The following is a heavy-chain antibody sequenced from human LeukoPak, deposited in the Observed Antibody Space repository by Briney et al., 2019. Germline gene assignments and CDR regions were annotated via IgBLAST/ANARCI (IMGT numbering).Heavy chain of an antibody. Sequence: SQTLSLTCAISGDSVSSNSAAWNWIRQSPSRGLEWLGRTYYRSKWYNDYAVSVKSRITINPDTSKNQFSLQLNSVTPEDTAVYYCARGAGIAAAGTGRGWFDPWGQGTLVTVSS. J-gene: IGHJ5*02. CDR2: TYYRSKWYN. CDR1: GDSVSSNSAA. D-gene: IGHD6-13*01. V-gene: IGHV6-1*01. CDR3: ARGAGIAAAGTGRGWFDP.